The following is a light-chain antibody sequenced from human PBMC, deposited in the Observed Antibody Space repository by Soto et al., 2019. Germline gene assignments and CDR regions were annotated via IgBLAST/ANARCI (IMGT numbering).Light chain of an antibody. J-gene: IGKJ5*01. Sequence: EIVLTQSPATLPLSPEERATLSCRASQSVSSYLAWYQQKPGQAPRLLIYDASNRATGIPARFSGSGSGTDFSLTISSLEPEDFAVYYCQQRSNPITFGHGTRLEIK. V-gene: IGKV3-11*01. CDR3: QQRSNPIT. CDR2: DAS. CDR1: QSVSSY.